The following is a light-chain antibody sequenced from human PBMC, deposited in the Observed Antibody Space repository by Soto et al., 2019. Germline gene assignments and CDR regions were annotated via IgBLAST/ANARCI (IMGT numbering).Light chain of an antibody. CDR1: QSISVW. CDR3: QQYNSYSRT. V-gene: IGKV1-5*03. J-gene: IGKJ1*01. Sequence: IQMTQSPSTLSASVGDRVTITCRAGQSISVWLAWYQQKAGKAPNLLIYKASRLESGVPSRFSGSGSGTEFTLTISSLQPDDFATYYCQQYNSYSRTFAQRTKVDI. CDR2: KAS.